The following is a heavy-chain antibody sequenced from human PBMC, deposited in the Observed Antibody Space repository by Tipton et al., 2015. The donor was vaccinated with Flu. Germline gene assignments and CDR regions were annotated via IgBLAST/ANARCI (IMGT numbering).Heavy chain of an antibody. V-gene: IGHV4-59*08. D-gene: IGHD2-2*01. CDR1: GGPISSYY. Sequence: LRLSCTVSGGPISSYYWSWIRQPPGTGLEWIGYIYYSGSTNYNPSLKSRVTISVDTSKNQFSLKLSSVTAADTAVYYCARSPVNRSPLLDFRIVVVPAGLWDAFDIWGQGTMVTVYS. CDR3: ARSPVNRSPLLDFRIVVVPAGLWDAFDI. CDR2: IYYSGST. J-gene: IGHJ3*02.